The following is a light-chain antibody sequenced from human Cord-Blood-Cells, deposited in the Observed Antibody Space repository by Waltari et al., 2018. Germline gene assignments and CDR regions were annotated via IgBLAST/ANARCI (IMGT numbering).Light chain of an antibody. CDR3: CSYAGSVV. J-gene: IGLJ2*01. CDR2: EGS. CDR1: SRDVGSYNL. V-gene: IGLV2-23*01. Sequence: QSAPTQPAPVSGSPGQPITTPCTGSSRDVGSYNLVSWYQQHPGKTPKLMIYEGSKRPSGVSNRFSGSKSGNTTSLTISGLQSEDEADYYCCSYAGSVVFGGGTKLTVL.